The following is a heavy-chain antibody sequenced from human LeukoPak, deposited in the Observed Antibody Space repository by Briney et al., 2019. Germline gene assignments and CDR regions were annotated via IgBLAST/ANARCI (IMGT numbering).Heavy chain of an antibody. D-gene: IGHD3-10*02. V-gene: IGHV3-73*01. CDR3: TSQTMLLFV. Sequence: PGGSLRLSCAASGFTLSGSAMHWVRQASGKGLEWVGRIRSKANSYATAYAASVKGRFTISRDDSKNTAYLQMNSLKTEDTAVYYCTSQTMLLFVWGQGTLVTVSS. CDR2: IRSKANSYAT. CDR1: GFTLSGSA. J-gene: IGHJ4*02.